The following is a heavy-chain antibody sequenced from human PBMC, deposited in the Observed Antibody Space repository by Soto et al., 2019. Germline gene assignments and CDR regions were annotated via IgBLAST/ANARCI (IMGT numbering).Heavy chain of an antibody. D-gene: IGHD3-9*01. CDR1: SGSISGYY. CDR3: ARGPTRGLRYFDWFSYYGMDV. J-gene: IGHJ6*02. Sequence: PSETLSLTCSVSSGSISGYYWSWIRQPPGKGLEWIGEINHSGSTNYNPSLKSRVTISVDTSKNQFSLKLSSVTAADTAVYYCARGPTRGLRYFDWFSYYGMDVWGQGTTVTVSS. V-gene: IGHV4-34*01. CDR2: INHSGST.